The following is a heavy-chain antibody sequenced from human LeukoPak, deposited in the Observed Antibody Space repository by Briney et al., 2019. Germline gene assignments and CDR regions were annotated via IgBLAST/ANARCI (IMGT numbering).Heavy chain of an antibody. CDR2: ISYDGSNK. D-gene: IGHD3-10*01. J-gene: IGHJ4*02. CDR1: GFTFSNYA. Sequence: GRSLRLSCAASGFTFSNYAMHWVRQAPGKGLEWVSVISYDGSNKYYADSVKGRFTISRDNSKNTLYLQMNSLRAEDTAVYYCARHAGRQGGFDYWGQGTLVTVSS. V-gene: IGHV3-30*04. CDR3: ARHAGRQGGFDY.